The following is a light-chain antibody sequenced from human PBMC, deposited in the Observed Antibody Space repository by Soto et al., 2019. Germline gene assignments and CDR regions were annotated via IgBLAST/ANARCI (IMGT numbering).Light chain of an antibody. CDR3: QSYDSSLSGSYV. J-gene: IGLJ1*01. Sequence: SYELTQPPSVSVAPGQTARITCGGNNIGSKSVHWYQQKPGQAPVLVVYDDSDRPSGIPERFSGSKSGTSASLAITGLQAEDEADYYCQSYDSSLSGSYVFGTGTKLTVL. CDR2: DDS. V-gene: IGLV3-21*02. CDR1: NIGSKS.